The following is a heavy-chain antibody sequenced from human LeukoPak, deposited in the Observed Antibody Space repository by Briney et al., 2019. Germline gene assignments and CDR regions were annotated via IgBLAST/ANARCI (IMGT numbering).Heavy chain of an antibody. CDR1: GFTFSGYV. J-gene: IGHJ4*02. V-gene: IGHV3-23*01. Sequence: GGSLRLSCAASGFTFSGYVMSWVRQAPGKGLERVSDIPGDGGSTYYSDSVKGRFTISRDNSKNTLFLHMNSLRAEDTAVYYCAKGGFGVYYFDDWGQGAQVTVSS. CDR2: IPGDGGST. D-gene: IGHD3-10*01. CDR3: AKGGFGVYYFDD.